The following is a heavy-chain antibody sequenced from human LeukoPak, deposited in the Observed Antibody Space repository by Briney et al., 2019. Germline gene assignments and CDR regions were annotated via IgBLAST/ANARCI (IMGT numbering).Heavy chain of an antibody. CDR1: GGSISNYY. CDR3: ARGPPGSQWLVWYYFDY. D-gene: IGHD6-19*01. V-gene: IGHV4-59*01. CDR2: IYYSGST. Sequence: PSETLSLTCAVSGGSISNYYWSWIRQPPGKGLEWIGDIYYSGSTNYNSALKGRVTISVDTSKNQFSLFLSSVTAEDTAVYYCARGPPGSQWLVWYYFDYWGQGTLVTVSS. J-gene: IGHJ4*02.